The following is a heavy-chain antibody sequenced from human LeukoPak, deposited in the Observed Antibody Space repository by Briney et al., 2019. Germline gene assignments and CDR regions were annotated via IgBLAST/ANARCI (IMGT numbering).Heavy chain of an antibody. D-gene: IGHD3-22*01. CDR1: GFTFSSYA. Sequence: GGSLRLSCAASGFTFSSYAILWVRQAPGKGLEWVAVISYDGSSKNFADSVKGRFTISRDNSKNTLYLQMNSLRAEDTAVYYCARDRSYTAILSWWLLPDYWGQGTLVTVSS. CDR2: ISYDGSSK. CDR3: ARDRSYTAILSWWLLPDY. V-gene: IGHV3-30-3*01. J-gene: IGHJ4*02.